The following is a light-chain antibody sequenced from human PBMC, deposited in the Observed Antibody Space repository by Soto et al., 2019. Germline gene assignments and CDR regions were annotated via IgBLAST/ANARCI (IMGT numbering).Light chain of an antibody. CDR3: TSHVRNDIWV. Sequence: QSALTQPPSASGSPGQSVTISCTGTSSDVGAYKYVSWYQQYPGKAPKLMIYEVTERPSGVPDRFSCSKSGNTASLTVSALQAEYEADYYCTSHVRNDIWVFGGGTKLTVL. J-gene: IGLJ3*02. CDR2: EVT. V-gene: IGLV2-8*01. CDR1: SSDVGAYKY.